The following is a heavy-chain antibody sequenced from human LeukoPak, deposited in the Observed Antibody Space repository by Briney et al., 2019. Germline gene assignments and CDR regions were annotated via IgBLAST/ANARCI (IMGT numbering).Heavy chain of an antibody. CDR3: AKASLRYFDWFSDY. J-gene: IGHJ4*02. V-gene: IGHV3-23*01. Sequence: GGSLRLSCAASGFTFSSYAMSWVRQAPGKGLEWVSTISGSGGNSFYADSVRGRSTISRDNSKNTLYLQMNSLRAEDTAVYSCAKASLRYFDWFSDYWGQGTLVTVSS. CDR1: GFTFSSYA. CDR2: ISGSGGNS. D-gene: IGHD3-9*01.